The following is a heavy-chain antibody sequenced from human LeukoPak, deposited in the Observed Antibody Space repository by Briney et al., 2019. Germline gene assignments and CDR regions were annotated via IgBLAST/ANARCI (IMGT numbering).Heavy chain of an antibody. CDR1: GYTFNAHG. CDR2: ISGTGGNT. D-gene: IGHD6-13*01. CDR3: ARDRAYSSSWFDP. Sequence: ASVKVSCKASGYTFNAHGMSWVRQAPGQGLEWMGWISGTGGNTDYAEKFQGRVTLTTDTSTSTAYMELSSLRSEDTAVCYCARDRAYSSSWFDPWGQGTLVTVSS. J-gene: IGHJ5*02. V-gene: IGHV1-18*01.